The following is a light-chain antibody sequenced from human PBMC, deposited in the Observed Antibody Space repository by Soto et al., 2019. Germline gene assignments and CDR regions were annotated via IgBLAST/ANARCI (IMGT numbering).Light chain of an antibody. CDR1: SSNIGDNY. CDR3: GSWASSLSAVV. Sequence: QSVLTQPPSVSAAPGQTVTISCSGSSSNIGDNYVSWYQQHPGRAPTLLIYDNTKRPSGMPDRFSGSKSGTSATLSVSGLQAEDEADYYCGSWASSLSAVVFGAGTKLTVL. J-gene: IGLJ2*01. V-gene: IGLV1-51*01. CDR2: DNT.